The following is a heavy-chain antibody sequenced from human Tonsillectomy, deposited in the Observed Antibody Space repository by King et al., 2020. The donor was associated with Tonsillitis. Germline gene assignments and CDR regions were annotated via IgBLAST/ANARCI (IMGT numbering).Heavy chain of an antibody. Sequence: VQLVESGGGLVQPGGSLRLSCAASGFTFSSYVMSWVRQAPGKGLEWVSAISGSGGSTYYADSVKGRFTISRDNSNNKLYLQMNTLRAEDTAIYYCAKDLQLRDVWGQGTTVTVSS. J-gene: IGHJ6*02. D-gene: IGHD1-1*01. CDR3: AKDLQLRDV. CDR1: GFTFSSYV. V-gene: IGHV3-23*04. CDR2: ISGSGGST.